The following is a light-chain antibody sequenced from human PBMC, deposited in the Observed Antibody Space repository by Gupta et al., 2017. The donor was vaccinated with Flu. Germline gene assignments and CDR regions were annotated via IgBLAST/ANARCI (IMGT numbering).Light chain of an antibody. CDR2: SKN. Sequence: VTLTCGLSSGSVSTSYYPNWYQQTPGQAPRTRIYSKNTRSGGVPDRFSGSILGNTAALTITGAQADDESDDDCALYMGSSISWVFGGGTKLNVL. J-gene: IGLJ3*02. V-gene: IGLV8-61*01. CDR1: SGSVSTSYY. CDR3: ALYMGSSISWV.